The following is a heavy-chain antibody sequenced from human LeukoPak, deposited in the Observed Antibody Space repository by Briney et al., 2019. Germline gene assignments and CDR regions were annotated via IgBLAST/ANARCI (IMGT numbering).Heavy chain of an antibody. Sequence: GGSLRLSCAASGFTFSSRWMHWVRQAPGEGLVWVSRINIDGSSTDYVDSVKGRFTISRDNANNTLYLQMNRLRAEDTAVYYCARNRDWGYFDYWGRGTLVTVSS. CDR3: ARNRDWGYFDY. CDR1: GFTFSSRW. V-gene: IGHV3-74*01. D-gene: IGHD7-27*01. J-gene: IGHJ4*02. CDR2: INIDGSST.